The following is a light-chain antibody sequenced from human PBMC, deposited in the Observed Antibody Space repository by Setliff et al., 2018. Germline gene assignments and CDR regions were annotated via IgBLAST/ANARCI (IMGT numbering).Light chain of an antibody. J-gene: IGLJ1*01. CDR1: SSDVETYNI. CDR3: LSYAGSGTYV. CDR2: QVN. V-gene: IGLV2-23*02. Sequence: LTQPASVSGSPGRSITISCTGSSSDVETYNIVSWYQQHPGKAPKILIYQVNQRPSGVSDRFSGSKSGNTASLTISGLQAEDEADYYCLSYAGSGTYVFGSGTKVTV.